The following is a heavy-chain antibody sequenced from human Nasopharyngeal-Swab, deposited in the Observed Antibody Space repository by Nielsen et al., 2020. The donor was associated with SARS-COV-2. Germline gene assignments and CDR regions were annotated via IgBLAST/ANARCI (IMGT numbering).Heavy chain of an antibody. D-gene: IGHD5-24*01. CDR1: GFTFSSYS. CDR2: ISSSSSYI. J-gene: IGHJ4*02. Sequence: GVLKISCAASGFTFSSYSMNWVRQAPGKGLEWVSSISSSSSYIYYADSVKGRFTISRDNAKNSLYLQMNSLRAEDTAVYYCASSEMATMNFDYWGQGTLVTVSS. V-gene: IGHV3-21*04. CDR3: ASSEMATMNFDY.